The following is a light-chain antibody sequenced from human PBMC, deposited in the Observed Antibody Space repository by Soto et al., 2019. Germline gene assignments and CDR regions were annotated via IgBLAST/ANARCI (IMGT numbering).Light chain of an antibody. Sequence: EIVLTQSPGTLSLSPGERATLSCRASQSVSSNYLAWYQQKPGQAPRLLIVGASTRATGIPARFSGSGSETEFTLTISSLQSEDFAVYYCEQYKSWPYTFGQGTKVDIK. CDR3: EQYKSWPYT. J-gene: IGKJ2*01. V-gene: IGKV3-15*01. CDR1: QSVSSN. CDR2: GAS.